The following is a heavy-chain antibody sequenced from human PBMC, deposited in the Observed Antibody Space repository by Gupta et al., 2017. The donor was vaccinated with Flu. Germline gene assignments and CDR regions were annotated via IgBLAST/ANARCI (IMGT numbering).Heavy chain of an antibody. Sequence: QVQLVESGGGVVQPGRSLRLSCAASGFTFSTYGMYWVRQAPGKGLEWVAVVSYDGSQKNYADSVKGRFTISRDNAKSTLYLEMNSLRSEDTALYYCVKDRVRRSSGYGMDIWVQGTTVTVSS. CDR3: VKDRVRRSSGYGMDI. V-gene: IGHV3-30*18. CDR2: VSYDGSQK. J-gene: IGHJ6*02. CDR1: GFTFSTYG. D-gene: IGHD2-2*01.